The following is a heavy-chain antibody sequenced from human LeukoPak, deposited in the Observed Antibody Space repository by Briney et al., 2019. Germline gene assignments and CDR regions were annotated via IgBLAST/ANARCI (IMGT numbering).Heavy chain of an antibody. J-gene: IGHJ5*02. CDR2: IYYSGNT. CDR1: GDSISSSNSY. CDR3: ARVKYRSSWYEGDWFDP. D-gene: IGHD6-13*01. Sequence: PSETLSLTCTVSGDSISSSNSYWGWIRQSPGKGLEWIGSIYYSGNTYYNASLKSRVTVSVDTSKNQFSLKLSSVTAADTAVYYCARVKYRSSWYEGDWFDPWGQGTLVTVSS. V-gene: IGHV4-39*07.